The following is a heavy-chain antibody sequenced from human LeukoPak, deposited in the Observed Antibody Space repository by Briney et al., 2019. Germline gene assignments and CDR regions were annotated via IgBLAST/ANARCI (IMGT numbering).Heavy chain of an antibody. CDR1: GFTFSSYG. J-gene: IGHJ5*02. CDR3: AKLKSSSWYNWFDP. CDR2: IRYDGSNK. Sequence: PGGSLRLSCAASGFTFSSYGMHWVRQAPGKGLEWVAFIRYDGSNKYYADSVKGRFTISRDNSKNTLYLQMNSLRAEDTAVYYCAKLKSSSWYNWFDPWGQGTLVTVSS. D-gene: IGHD6-13*01. V-gene: IGHV3-30*02.